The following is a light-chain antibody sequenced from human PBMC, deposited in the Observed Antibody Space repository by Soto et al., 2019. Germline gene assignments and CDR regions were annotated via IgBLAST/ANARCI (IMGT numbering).Light chain of an antibody. Sequence: GTSSDVGGYNYVSWYQQHPGKAPKLMIYDVSNRPSGVSNRFSGSKSGNTASLTISGLQVEDEANYYGSSYTCRSSFYASVPGSEFTVL. CDR2: DVS. J-gene: IGLJ1*01. CDR3: SSYTCRSSFYA. CDR1: SSDVGGYNY. V-gene: IGLV2-14*04.